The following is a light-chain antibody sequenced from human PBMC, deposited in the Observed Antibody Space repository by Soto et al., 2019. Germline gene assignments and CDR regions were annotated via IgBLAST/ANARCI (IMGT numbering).Light chain of an antibody. J-gene: IGKJ1*01. CDR1: QRISSY. CDR2: AAS. Sequence: DIPMTQSPSSLSASVGDRVTITCRASQRISSYLNWYQQKPGKAPKLLIYAASSLQSGVPSRFSGSGSGTDFTLTISSLQPEDFATYYCQQSYSTWTFGQGTKVEIK. V-gene: IGKV1-39*01. CDR3: QQSYSTWT.